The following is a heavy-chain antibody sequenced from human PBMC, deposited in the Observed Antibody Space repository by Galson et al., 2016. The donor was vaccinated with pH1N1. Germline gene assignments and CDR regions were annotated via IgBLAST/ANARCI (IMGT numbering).Heavy chain of an antibody. Sequence: QSGAEVKKPGESLKISCEGFGYSLTNYWIVWVRQMPGKGLEWMGIIYLSDSHTTYSPSFQGQVTISADKSISTAYLERSSLKASDTATYYCASTRPEFRYFDWQKPHSSDHWGQGTPVTVSS. J-gene: IGHJ4*02. V-gene: IGHV5-51*01. CDR1: GYSLTNYW. CDR3: ASTRPEFRYFDWQKPHSSDH. CDR2: IYLSDSHT. D-gene: IGHD3-9*01.